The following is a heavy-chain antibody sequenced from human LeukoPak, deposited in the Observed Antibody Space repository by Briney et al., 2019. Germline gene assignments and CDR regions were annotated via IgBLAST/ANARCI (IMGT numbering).Heavy chain of an antibody. J-gene: IGHJ5*02. CDR2: IIPILGIA. CDR3: AMEPLRYYYGSGSLSWFDP. Sequence: ASVKVSCKASVGTFSSYAISWVRQAPGQGLEWMGRIIPILGIANYAQKFQGRVTITADKSTSTAYMELSSLRSEDTAVYYCAMEPLRYYYGSGSLSWFDPWGQGTLVTVSS. CDR1: VGTFSSYA. D-gene: IGHD3-10*01. V-gene: IGHV1-69*04.